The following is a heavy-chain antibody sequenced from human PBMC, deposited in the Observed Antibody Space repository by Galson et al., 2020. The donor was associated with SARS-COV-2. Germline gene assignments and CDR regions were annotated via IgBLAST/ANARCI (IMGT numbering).Heavy chain of an antibody. CDR2: ISGSGGST. D-gene: IGHD4-17*01. CDR3: AKDGGDYGGTIDY. V-gene: IGHV3-23*01. J-gene: IGHJ4*02. Sequence: TGGSLRLSCAASGFTFSSYAMSWVRQAPGKGLEWVSGISGSGGSTYYADSVKGRFTISRDNSKNTLYLQMNSLRAEDTAIYYCAKDGGDYGGTIDYWGQGTLVTVSS. CDR1: GFTFSSYA.